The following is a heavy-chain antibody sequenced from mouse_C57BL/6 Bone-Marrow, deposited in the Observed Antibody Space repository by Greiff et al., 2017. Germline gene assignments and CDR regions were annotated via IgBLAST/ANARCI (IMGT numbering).Heavy chain of an antibody. CDR1: GFNIKDYY. CDR3: ARYEYDAEGAWFAY. Sequence: EVQLQQSGAELVKPGASVKLSCTASGFNIKDYYMHWVKQRTEQGLEWIGRIDPEDGETKYAPKFRGKATITADTSSNTAYLQLSSLTSEDTAVYYCARYEYDAEGAWFAYWGQGTLVTVSA. D-gene: IGHD2-4*01. J-gene: IGHJ3*01. CDR2: IDPEDGET. V-gene: IGHV14-2*01.